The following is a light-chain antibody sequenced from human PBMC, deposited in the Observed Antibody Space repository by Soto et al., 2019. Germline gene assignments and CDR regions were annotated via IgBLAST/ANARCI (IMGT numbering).Light chain of an antibody. CDR3: QHYAGGSRIT. J-gene: IGKJ5*01. V-gene: IGKV3-15*01. CDR1: QSVSSN. Sequence: EIVMTQSPATLSVSPGERATLSCRASQSVSSNLAWYQQKPGQAPRLLIYGASTRATGIPARFSGSGSGTEFTLTISSLQSEDFALYYCQHYAGGSRITFGQGTRLEIK. CDR2: GAS.